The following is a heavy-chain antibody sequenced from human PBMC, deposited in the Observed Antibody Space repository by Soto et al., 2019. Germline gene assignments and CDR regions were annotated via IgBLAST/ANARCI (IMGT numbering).Heavy chain of an antibody. V-gene: IGHV4-59*01. CDR1: GGSISSYY. D-gene: IGHD3-10*01. J-gene: IGHJ5*02. CDR3: ARELFGRSVWFDP. CDR2: IYYSGST. Sequence: PSETLSLTFTVSGGSISSYYWSWIRQPPGKGLEWIGYIYYSGSTNYNPSLKSRVTISVDTSKNQFSLKLSSVTAADTAVYYCARELFGRSVWFDPWGQGTLVTVS.